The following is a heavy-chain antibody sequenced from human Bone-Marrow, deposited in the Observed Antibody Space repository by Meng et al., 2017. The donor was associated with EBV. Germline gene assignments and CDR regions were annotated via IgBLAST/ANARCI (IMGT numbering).Heavy chain of an antibody. J-gene: IGHJ6*02. CDR1: GGSISSSNW. V-gene: IGHV4-4*02. Sequence: QVPVQGSGPGLVKPSGTLSLTCAVSGGSISSSNWWSWVRQPPGKGLEWIGEIYHSGSTNYNPSLKSRVTISVDKSKNQFSLKLSSVTAAGTAVYYCARWAGSRPDYYYYYGMDVWGQGTTVTVSS. CDR2: IYHSGST. CDR3: ARWAGSRPDYYYYYGMDV. D-gene: IGHD6-25*01.